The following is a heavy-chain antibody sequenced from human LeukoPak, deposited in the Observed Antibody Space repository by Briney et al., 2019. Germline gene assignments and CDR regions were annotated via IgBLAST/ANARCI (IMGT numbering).Heavy chain of an antibody. CDR1: GYSFVTYG. CDR3: ARRIQGYLDY. Sequence: GESLKISCQTSGYSFVTYGIVWVRQMPGKGLEWVGLIYPGHSDTTYSPSSQGQVTISADKSTDTAYLHWNSLKASDTATYFCARRIQGYLDYWGLGTLVTVSS. J-gene: IGHJ4*02. CDR2: IYPGHSDT. V-gene: IGHV5-51*01.